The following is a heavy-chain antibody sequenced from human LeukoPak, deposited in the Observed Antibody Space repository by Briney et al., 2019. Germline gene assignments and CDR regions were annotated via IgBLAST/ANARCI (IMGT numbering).Heavy chain of an antibody. CDR1: GDSIKSGAWY. Sequence: SETLSLTCTVSGDSIKSGAWYWSWIRQSAGKGLEWLGHIYISGSTIYNPSLKTRLTISSDTSKNQFSLKLSSVTAEDTAVYYCARGVYNLALVFDYWGQGALVTVSS. V-gene: IGHV4-61*09. CDR2: IYISGST. D-gene: IGHD5-24*01. J-gene: IGHJ4*02. CDR3: ARGVYNLALVFDY.